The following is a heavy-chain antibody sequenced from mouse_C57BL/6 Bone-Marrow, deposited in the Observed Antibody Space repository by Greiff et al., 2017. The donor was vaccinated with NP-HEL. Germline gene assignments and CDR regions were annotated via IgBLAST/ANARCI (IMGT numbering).Heavy chain of an antibody. CDR1: GYSFTDYN. J-gene: IGHJ2*01. V-gene: IGHV1-39*01. CDR2: INPNYGTT. CDR3: ARWEKTRGSSPFDY. Sequence: LQESGPELVKPGASVKISCKASGYSFTDYNMNWVKQSNGKSLEWIGVINPNYGTTSYNQKFKGKATLTVDQSSSTAYMQLNSLTSEDSAVYYCARWEKTRGSSPFDYWGQGTTLTVSS. D-gene: IGHD1-1*01.